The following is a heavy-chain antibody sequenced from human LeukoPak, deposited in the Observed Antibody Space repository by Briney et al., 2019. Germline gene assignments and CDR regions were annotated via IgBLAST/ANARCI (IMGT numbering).Heavy chain of an antibody. D-gene: IGHD4-17*01. V-gene: IGHV3-23*01. Sequence: GGSLRLSCAASGFTFSSYAMSWVRQAPGKGLEWVSAISGSGGSTYYADSVKGRFTISRDNSKNTLYLQMNSLRAEDTAVYYCARDPIDYGAPARYFDYWGQGTLVTVSS. CDR1: GFTFSSYA. CDR2: ISGSGGST. J-gene: IGHJ4*02. CDR3: ARDPIDYGAPARYFDY.